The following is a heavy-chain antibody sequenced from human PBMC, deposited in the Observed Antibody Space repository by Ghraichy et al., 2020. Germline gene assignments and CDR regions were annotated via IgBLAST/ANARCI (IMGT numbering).Heavy chain of an antibody. CDR2: ITVSGGNT. CDR1: GFTFTSYA. V-gene: IGHV3-23*01. D-gene: IGHD2-2*01. Sequence: GGSLRLSCAASGFTFTSYAMSWVRQAPGKGLEWVSGITVSGGNTYYADSVKGRFTISRDNSKNTLYLQMNSLRAEDTAVYYCANPVVPAAIHSAAFDIWGQGTLVTVPS. CDR3: ANPVVPAAIHSAAFDI. J-gene: IGHJ3*02.